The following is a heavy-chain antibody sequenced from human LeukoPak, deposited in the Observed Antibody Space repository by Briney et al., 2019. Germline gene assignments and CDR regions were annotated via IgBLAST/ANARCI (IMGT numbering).Heavy chain of an antibody. CDR1: GFTFSSYS. V-gene: IGHV3-48*01. CDR2: ISSSSSTI. CDR3: AKDQGSGWSR. Sequence: GGSLRLSCAASGFTFSSYSMNWVRQAPGKGLEWVSYISSSSSTIYYADSVKGRFTISRDNAKNSLYLQMNSLRAEDTAVYYCAKDQGSGWSRWGQGTLVTVSS. D-gene: IGHD6-19*01. J-gene: IGHJ4*02.